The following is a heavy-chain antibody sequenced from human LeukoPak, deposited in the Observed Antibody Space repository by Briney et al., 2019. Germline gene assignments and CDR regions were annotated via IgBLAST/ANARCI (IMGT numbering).Heavy chain of an antibody. J-gene: IGHJ2*01. Sequence: PGGSLRLSCAASGFTFSDYTMNWVRQAPGKGLEWVSSISSSSGYIDYADSLKGRLTISRDNAKSSLYLQMNSLRAEDTAVYYCARFLKTGYWAHYWYFDLWGRGTLVTVSS. D-gene: IGHD3-9*01. CDR3: ARFLKTGYWAHYWYFDL. CDR1: GFTFSDYT. V-gene: IGHV3-21*01. CDR2: ISSSSGYI.